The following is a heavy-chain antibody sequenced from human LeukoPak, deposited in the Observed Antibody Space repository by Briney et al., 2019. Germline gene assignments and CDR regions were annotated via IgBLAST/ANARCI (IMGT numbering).Heavy chain of an antibody. J-gene: IGHJ4*02. CDR3: ARGSTYYDSSGQVPFDY. CDR1: GFTVSSSY. D-gene: IGHD3-22*01. Sequence: PGGSLRLSCAASGFTVSSSYMTWVRQAPGKGLEWVSITYADGYTFYADSVKGRLTISRDNAKNSLYLQMNSLRAEDTAVYYCARGSTYYDSSGQVPFDYWGQGTLVTVSS. V-gene: IGHV3-53*01. CDR2: TYADGYT.